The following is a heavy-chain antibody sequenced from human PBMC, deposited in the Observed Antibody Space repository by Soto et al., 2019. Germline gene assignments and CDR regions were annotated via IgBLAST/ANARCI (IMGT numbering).Heavy chain of an antibody. D-gene: IGHD5-18*01. J-gene: IGHJ3*01. V-gene: IGHV3-30-3*01. CDR2: ISADGDTK. CDR3: LGGIGYSYGYHAFDL. Sequence: QLQLVESGGGVVQPGRSLRLSCAASGFTFSRNILHWVRQAPGKGLEWLAFISADGDTKYYADSVKGRFTISRDNSKNTLFLQMNSRRRADTSVYYCLGGIGYSYGYHAFDLWGQGTMVTVSS. CDR1: GFTFSRNI.